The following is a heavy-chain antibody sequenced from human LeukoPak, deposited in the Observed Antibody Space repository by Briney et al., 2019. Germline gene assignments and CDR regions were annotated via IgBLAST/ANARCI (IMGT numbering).Heavy chain of an antibody. Sequence: GGSLRLSCAASGSTFSSHWMHWVRQAPGKGLVWVSRISSDGTNTNYADSVKGRFTISRDNAKNTLYLQMNSLRVEDTAVYYCTRGPPDGSGNYYPGDFWGQGTLVTVSS. D-gene: IGHD3-10*01. J-gene: IGHJ4*02. CDR2: ISSDGTNT. CDR1: GSTFSSHW. CDR3: TRGPPDGSGNYYPGDF. V-gene: IGHV3-74*01.